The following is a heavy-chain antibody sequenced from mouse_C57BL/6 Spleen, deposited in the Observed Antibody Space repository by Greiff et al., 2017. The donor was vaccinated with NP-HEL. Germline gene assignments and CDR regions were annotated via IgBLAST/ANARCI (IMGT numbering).Heavy chain of an antibody. CDR3: AIWDWGCDY. D-gene: IGHD3-3*01. CDR2: IHPSDSDN. V-gene: IGHV1-74*01. CDR1: GYTFTSYW. J-gene: IGHJ2*01. Sequence: QVQLQQPGAELVKPGASVKVSCKASGYTFTSYWMHWVKQRHGQGLEWIGRIHPSDSDNNYNQKFKGTATLTVDKSSSTADMQLSSLTSEDSAVYYCAIWDWGCDYWGQGTTLTVSS.